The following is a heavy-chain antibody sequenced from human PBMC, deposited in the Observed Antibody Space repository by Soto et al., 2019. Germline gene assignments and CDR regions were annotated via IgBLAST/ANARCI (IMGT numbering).Heavy chain of an antibody. CDR3: ARKTTVTTWDYYYYGMDV. D-gene: IGHD4-4*01. CDR2: IHHSGST. CDR1: VGSISSGGYS. Sequence: TLSLTCAVSVGSISSGGYSWSWIRQTPGKRLEWIGYIHHSGSTYYNPSLKSRVTRSVDRSKNQFSLKLSSVTAADTAVYYCARKTTVTTWDYYYYGMDVWGQGTTVTVSS. J-gene: IGHJ6*02. V-gene: IGHV4-30-2*01.